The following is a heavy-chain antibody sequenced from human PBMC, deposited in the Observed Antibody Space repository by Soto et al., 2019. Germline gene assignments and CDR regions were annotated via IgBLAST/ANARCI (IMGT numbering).Heavy chain of an antibody. Sequence: GSLRLSCAASGFTFSSYAMSWVRQAPGKGLEWVSAISGSGGSTYYADSVKGRFTISRDNSKNTLYLQMNSLRAEDTAVYYCAKDRTLRSGYYTFDYWGQGTLVTVSS. V-gene: IGHV3-23*01. J-gene: IGHJ4*02. CDR1: GFTFSSYA. CDR3: AKDRTLRSGYYTFDY. D-gene: IGHD3-22*01. CDR2: ISGSGGST.